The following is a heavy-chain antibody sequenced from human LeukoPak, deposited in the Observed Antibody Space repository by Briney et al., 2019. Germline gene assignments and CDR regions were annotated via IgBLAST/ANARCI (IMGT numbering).Heavy chain of an antibody. CDR2: IYSGGST. D-gene: IGHD4-11*01. Sequence: GGSLRLSCAASGFTVSSNYMSWVRQAPGKGLEWVSVIYSGGSTYYADSVKGRFTISRDNSKNTLHLQMNSLRAEDTAVYYCARGGDYRYYYYGMDVWGQGTTVTVSS. CDR3: ARGGDYRYYYYGMDV. J-gene: IGHJ6*02. V-gene: IGHV3-66*01. CDR1: GFTVSSNY.